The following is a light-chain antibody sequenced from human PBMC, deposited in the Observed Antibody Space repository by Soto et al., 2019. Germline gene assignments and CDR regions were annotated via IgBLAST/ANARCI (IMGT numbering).Light chain of an antibody. V-gene: IGKV3-11*01. Sequence: EIVLTQSPATLSLSPGERATLSCRASQSVGNYLAWYQQKPGQAPRLLIYDASNRATGIPARFRGSGSGTDFTLTISSLEPEDFAVYYCQQYGSSQSFGQGTKVEIK. CDR2: DAS. CDR1: QSVGNY. CDR3: QQYGSSQS. J-gene: IGKJ1*01.